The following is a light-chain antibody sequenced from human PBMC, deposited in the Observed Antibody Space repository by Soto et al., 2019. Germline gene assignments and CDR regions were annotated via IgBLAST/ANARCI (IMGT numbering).Light chain of an antibody. Sequence: EIVMTQSPATLSLPPGERATLSCRASQSVSSYLAWYQQKPGQDPRLLIYDASNRATGIPARFSGSGSGTDFTLTISRLEPEDFAVYYCQQRSNWPPTFGQGTRLEIK. CDR2: DAS. J-gene: IGKJ5*01. CDR1: QSVSSY. CDR3: QQRSNWPPT. V-gene: IGKV3-11*01.